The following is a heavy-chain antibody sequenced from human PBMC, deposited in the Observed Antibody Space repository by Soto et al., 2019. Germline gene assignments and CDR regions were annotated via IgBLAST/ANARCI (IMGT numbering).Heavy chain of an antibody. Sequence: QVQLVESGGGVVQPGRSLRLSCVISGFTFNIYGMHWVRQAPGKGLEWVAVISYDGSSTYYADSVKGRFTVSRDNSKNTLYLEMDSLRSVDTAVYYCARDPRQFCRSHICRSFDYWGQGALLTVSS. D-gene: IGHD3-9*01. CDR3: ARDPRQFCRSHICRSFDY. CDR2: ISYDGSST. J-gene: IGHJ4*02. CDR1: GFTFNIYG. V-gene: IGHV3-30*03.